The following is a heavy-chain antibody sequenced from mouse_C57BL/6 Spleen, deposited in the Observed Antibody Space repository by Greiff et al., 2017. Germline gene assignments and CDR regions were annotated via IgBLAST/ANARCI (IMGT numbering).Heavy chain of an antibody. Sequence: EVKLVESGGGLVKPGGSLKLSCAASGFTFSDYGMHWVRQAPEQGLEWVAYISSGSGTIYYADTVKGRCTISRDNAKNTLFLQMTSLRSEDTAMYYCARSVVPDYWGQGTTLTVSA. CDR1: GFTFSDYG. CDR2: ISSGSGTI. CDR3: ARSVVPDY. V-gene: IGHV5-17*01. J-gene: IGHJ2*01. D-gene: IGHD1-1*01.